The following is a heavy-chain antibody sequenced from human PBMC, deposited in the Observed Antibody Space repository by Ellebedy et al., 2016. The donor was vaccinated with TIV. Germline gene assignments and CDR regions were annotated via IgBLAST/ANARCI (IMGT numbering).Heavy chain of an antibody. V-gene: IGHV3-11*01. D-gene: IGHD3-10*01. Sequence: GGSLRLSCEVSAFTFSDLYMTWIRQAPGKGMEWISYISNTGLSKYYGDSLKVRFAISRYSAKKSVYLQMNSLRVDDTAVYYCATVFGATVKTRGPLHIWGQGTMVTVSS. CDR2: ISNTGLSK. CDR1: AFTFSDLY. CDR3: ATVFGATVKTRGPLHI. J-gene: IGHJ3*02.